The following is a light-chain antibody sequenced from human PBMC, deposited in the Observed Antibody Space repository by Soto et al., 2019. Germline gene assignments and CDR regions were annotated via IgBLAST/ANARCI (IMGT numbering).Light chain of an antibody. CDR3: QHYNSYSGA. CDR2: KAS. CDR1: QTISSW. Sequence: DIQMTQSPSTLSGSVGDRVTITCRASQTISSWLAWYQQKPGKAPKLLIYKASTLNSGVPSRFSGSGSGTEFTLTISSLQADDLAAYYCQHYNSYSGAFGQGTKVELK. V-gene: IGKV1-5*03. J-gene: IGKJ1*01.